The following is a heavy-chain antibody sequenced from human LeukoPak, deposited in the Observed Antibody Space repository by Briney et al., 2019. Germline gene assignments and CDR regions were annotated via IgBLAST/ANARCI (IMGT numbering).Heavy chain of an antibody. Sequence: SETLSLTCTVSGGSISSYYWSWIRQPPGKGLEWIGYIYYSGSTNYNPSLKSRVTISVDTSKNQFSRKLSSVTAADTAVYYCARQYSSSWSGKYYYYYYSMDVWGQGTTVTVSS. V-gene: IGHV4-59*08. D-gene: IGHD6-13*01. CDR2: IYYSGST. J-gene: IGHJ6*02. CDR3: ARQYSSSWSGKYYYYYYSMDV. CDR1: GGSISSYY.